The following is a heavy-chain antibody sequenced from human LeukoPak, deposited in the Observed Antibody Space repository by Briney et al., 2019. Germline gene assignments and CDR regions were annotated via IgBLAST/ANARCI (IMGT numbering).Heavy chain of an antibody. J-gene: IGHJ5*02. CDR1: GGTLSSYA. D-gene: IGHD6-13*01. CDR2: IIPIFGTA. V-gene: IGHV1-69*13. CDR3: AGVGIAAAMYNWFDP. Sequence: AASVKVSCKASGGTLSSYAISWVRQAPGQGLEWMGGIIPIFGTANYAQKFQGRVTITADESTSTAYMELSSLRSEDTAVYYCAGVGIAAAMYNWFDPWGQGTLVTVSS.